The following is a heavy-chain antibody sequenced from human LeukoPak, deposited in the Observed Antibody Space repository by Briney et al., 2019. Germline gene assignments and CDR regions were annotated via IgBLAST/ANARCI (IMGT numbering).Heavy chain of an antibody. J-gene: IGHJ3*02. D-gene: IGHD3-10*01. CDR2: ISSSSSTI. Sequence: GGSLRLSCAASGFTFSSYSMNWVRQAPGRGLEWVSYISSSSSTIYYADSVKGRFTISRDNAKNSLYLQMNSLRAEDTAVYYCAREIGWGYYGSGSLDDAFDIWGQGTMVTVSS. V-gene: IGHV3-48*04. CDR1: GFTFSSYS. CDR3: AREIGWGYYGSGSLDDAFDI.